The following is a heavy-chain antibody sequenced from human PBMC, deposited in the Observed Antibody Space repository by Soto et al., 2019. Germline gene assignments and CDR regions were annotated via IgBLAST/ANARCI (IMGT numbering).Heavy chain of an antibody. J-gene: IGHJ5*02. CDR3: ARGTYTYGYAIDR. Sequence: QVQLQESGPGLVKPSQTLSLTCSVSGGSISSGGYYWSWVRQHPGKGLEWIGYIYSSGSTYHNPSLESRVSISIDTSKNNFSLKLTSVTAADTAVYFCARGTYTYGYAIDRWGQGTLVTVSS. V-gene: IGHV4-31*03. D-gene: IGHD5-18*01. CDR2: IYSSGST. CDR1: GGSISSGGYY.